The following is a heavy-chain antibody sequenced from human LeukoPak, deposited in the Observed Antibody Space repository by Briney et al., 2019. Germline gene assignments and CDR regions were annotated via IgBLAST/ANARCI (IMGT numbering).Heavy chain of an antibody. CDR2: SNSDGSST. J-gene: IGHJ4*02. CDR1: GFTFSSYW. Sequence: GGSLRLSCAASGFTFSSYWIHWVRQAPGEGLVWVSRSNSDGSSTSYADSVKGRFTISRDNAKNTLYLQMNSLRAEDTAVYYCAREVDIVANYYFEYWGQGTLVTVSS. D-gene: IGHD5-12*01. CDR3: AREVDIVANYYFEY. V-gene: IGHV3-74*01.